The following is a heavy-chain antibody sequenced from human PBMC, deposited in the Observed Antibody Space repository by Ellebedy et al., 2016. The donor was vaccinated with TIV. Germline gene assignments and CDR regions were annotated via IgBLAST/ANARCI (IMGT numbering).Heavy chain of an antibody. Sequence: PGGSLRLSCATSGFTFSTYWMSWVRQTPGKGLEWVANIKQDGSERYYVDSVKGRFTISRDNAKNSLYLQMNSLRDEDTAVYYCARVGSSSLLSYYGMDVWGQGTTVTVSS. V-gene: IGHV3-7*02. CDR2: IKQDGSER. CDR1: GFTFSTYW. CDR3: ARVGSSSLLSYYGMDV. J-gene: IGHJ6*02. D-gene: IGHD6-6*01.